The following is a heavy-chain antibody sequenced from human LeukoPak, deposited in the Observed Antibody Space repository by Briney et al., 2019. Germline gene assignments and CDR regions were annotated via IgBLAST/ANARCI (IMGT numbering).Heavy chain of an antibody. CDR2: ICSDGT. V-gene: IGHV4-39*01. CDR3: ARHYYAGSGTYRPFDY. D-gene: IGHD3-10*01. CDR1: GGSISSTNYY. J-gene: IGHJ4*02. Sequence: PSETLSLTCTVSGGSISSTNYYWGWIRQPPGKGLEWIGSICSDGTYYNPSLKSRIAMSVDTSKNQFSLSLRSVTATDTAVYYCARHYYAGSGTYRPFDYWGQGTLVTVAS.